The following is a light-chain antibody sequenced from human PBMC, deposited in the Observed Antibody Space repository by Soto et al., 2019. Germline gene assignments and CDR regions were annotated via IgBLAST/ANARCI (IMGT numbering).Light chain of an antibody. Sequence: EVVMTQSPATLSVSPGERASLSCRASQSVTTNMAWYQQKPGQAPRLLIYVASTRATGIPARFSGSGSGTDFTLTISSLKSEDFAVYYCQEYNDWRTITFGGGTKVDIK. J-gene: IGKJ4*01. CDR2: VAS. CDR1: QSVTTN. CDR3: QEYNDWRTIT. V-gene: IGKV3-15*01.